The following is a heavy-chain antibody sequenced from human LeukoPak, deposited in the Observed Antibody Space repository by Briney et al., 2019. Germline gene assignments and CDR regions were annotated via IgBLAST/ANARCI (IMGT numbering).Heavy chain of an antibody. CDR3: ATDPRYCSSTSCY. V-gene: IGHV1-24*01. D-gene: IGHD2-2*01. CDR1: GYTLTELS. J-gene: IGHJ4*02. CDR2: FDPEDGET. Sequence: GASVKVSCKVSGYTLTELSMHWVRQAPGKGLEWMGGFDPEDGETIYAQKFQGRVTMTEDTSTDTAYMELSSLRSEDTAVYYCATDPRYCSSTSCYWGQGTLDTVSS.